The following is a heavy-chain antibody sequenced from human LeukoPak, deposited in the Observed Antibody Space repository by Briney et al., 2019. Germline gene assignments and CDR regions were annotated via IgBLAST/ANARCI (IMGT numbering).Heavy chain of an antibody. CDR2: ISTYSGNT. J-gene: IGHJ5*02. D-gene: IGHD6-13*01. V-gene: IGHV1-18*01. CDR3: ARWTKGQQLVSDWFDP. Sequence: ASVKVSCKTSGYIFSIYGISWVRQAPGQGLEWMGWISTYSGNTNYAQNLQGRVTMTTDTSTSTAYMELRSLRSDDTAVYYCARWTKGQQLVSDWFDPWGQGTLVTVSS. CDR1: GYIFSIYG.